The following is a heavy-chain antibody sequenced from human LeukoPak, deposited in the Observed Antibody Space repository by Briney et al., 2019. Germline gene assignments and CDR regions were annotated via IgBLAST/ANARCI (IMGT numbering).Heavy chain of an antibody. CDR2: ISPSGGST. J-gene: IGHJ5*02. Sequence: ASVKVSCTAFGYTFTGYWMHWVRQAPGQGPEWMGVISPSGGSTIYAQKFKGRVTLTRDMSTSTDYLELSSLRSEATAVYYCGRDNSVREEAWWFNPWGQGTLVTVSS. D-gene: IGHD3-10*01. CDR1: GYTFTGYW. V-gene: IGHV1-46*01. CDR3: GRDNSVREEAWWFNP.